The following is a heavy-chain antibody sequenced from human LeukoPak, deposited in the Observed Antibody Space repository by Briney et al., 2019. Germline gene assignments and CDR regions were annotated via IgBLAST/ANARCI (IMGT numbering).Heavy chain of an antibody. CDR2: IKQDGSEK. CDR3: ARARITGKRDAFDI. D-gene: IGHD1-20*01. Sequence: GGSLRLSCAASGVTFSSYWMSWVRQAPGKGLEWVAHIKQDGSEKYYVDSVKGRFTISRDNAKNSLYLQMNSLRAEDTAVYYCARARITGKRDAFDIWGQGTMVTVSS. CDR1: GVTFSSYW. J-gene: IGHJ3*02. V-gene: IGHV3-7*04.